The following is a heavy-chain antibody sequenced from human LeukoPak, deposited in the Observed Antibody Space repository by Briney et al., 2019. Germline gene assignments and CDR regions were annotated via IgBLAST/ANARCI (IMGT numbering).Heavy chain of an antibody. CDR1: GSTFSSYG. CDR2: ISYDGSNK. V-gene: IGHV3-30*03. CDR3: IRDFRSADL. Sequence: GGSLRLSCAASGSTFSSYGMHWVRQAPGKGLEWVAVISYDGSNKYYADSVKGRFTISRDNAKNTVYLEMNSLSVEDTATYYCIRDFRSADLWGQGTLVTVTS. J-gene: IGHJ5*02.